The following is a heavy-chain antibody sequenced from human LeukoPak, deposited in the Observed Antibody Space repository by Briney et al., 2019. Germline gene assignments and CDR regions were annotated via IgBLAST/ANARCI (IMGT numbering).Heavy chain of an antibody. CDR2: IIPILGIA. V-gene: IGHV1-69*02. CDR1: GGTFSSYT. J-gene: IGHJ5*02. D-gene: IGHD4-11*01. CDR3: ARASTVPYNWFDP. Sequence: SVKVSCKASGGTFSSYTISWVRQAPGQGLEWMGRIIPILGIANYAQKFQGRVTITAAKSTSTAYMALSSLRSEDTAVYYCARASTVPYNWFDPWGQGTLVTVSS.